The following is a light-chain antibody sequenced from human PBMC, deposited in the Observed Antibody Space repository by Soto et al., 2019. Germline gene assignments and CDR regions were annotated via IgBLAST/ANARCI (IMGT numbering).Light chain of an antibody. CDR2: DAS. Sequence: DIQMTHSPSTLSASVLDTVTITFRASQAISGWLAWYQQRPGKAPNLLIFDASTLESGVPSRFSGSGPGTTFTLTISSLQSDDFAVYYCQQYDDGPYTFGQGTKV. CDR3: QQYDDGPYT. V-gene: IGKV1-5*01. CDR1: QAISGW. J-gene: IGKJ2*01.